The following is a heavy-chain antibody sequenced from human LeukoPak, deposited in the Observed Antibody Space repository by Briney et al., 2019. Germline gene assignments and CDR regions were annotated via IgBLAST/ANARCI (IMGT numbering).Heavy chain of an antibody. CDR2: INPNSGGT. J-gene: IGHJ4*02. Sequence: ASVKVSCKASGYTFTGYYMYWVRQAPGQGLEWMGWINPNSGGTNYAQKFQGRVTMTRDTSISTAYMELSRLRSDDTAVYYCARTPSGYYDILTGYSNYFDYWGQGTLVTVSS. V-gene: IGHV1-2*02. D-gene: IGHD3-9*01. CDR1: GYTFTGYY. CDR3: ARTPSGYYDILTGYSNYFDY.